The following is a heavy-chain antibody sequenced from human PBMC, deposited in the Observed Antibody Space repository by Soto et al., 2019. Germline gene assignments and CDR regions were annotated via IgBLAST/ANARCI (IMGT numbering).Heavy chain of an antibody. CDR1: GGTFSSYA. V-gene: IGHV1-69*01. CDR2: IIPIFGTA. J-gene: IGHJ6*02. D-gene: IGHD3-16*01. Sequence: QVQLVQSGAEVKKPGSSVKVSCKASGGTFSSYAISWVRQAPGQGLEWMGGIIPIFGTANYAQKFQGRVTITADESTSTAYMELSSLRSEDTAVYYCARDRYMITFRYYYYYGMDVWGQGTTVTVSS. CDR3: ARDRYMITFRYYYYYGMDV.